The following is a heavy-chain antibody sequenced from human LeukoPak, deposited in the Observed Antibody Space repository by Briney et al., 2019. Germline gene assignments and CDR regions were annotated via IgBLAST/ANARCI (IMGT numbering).Heavy chain of an antibody. V-gene: IGHV1-2*02. CDR3: ARDRDSVRYFDWRYYYYYMDV. D-gene: IGHD3-9*01. Sequence: ASVKVSCKASGYTFTGYYMHWVRQAPGQGLEWMGWINPNSGGTNYAQKFQGRVTMTRDTSISTAYMELSRPRSDDTAVYYCARDRDSVRYFDWRYYYYYMDVWGKGTTVTVSS. CDR2: INPNSGGT. J-gene: IGHJ6*03. CDR1: GYTFTGYY.